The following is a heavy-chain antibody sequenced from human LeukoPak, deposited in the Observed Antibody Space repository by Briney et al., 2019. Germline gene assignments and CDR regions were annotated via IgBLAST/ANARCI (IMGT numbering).Heavy chain of an antibody. CDR1: GFTFSDYY. Sequence: PGGSLRLSCAASGFTFSDYYMSWIRQAPGKGLEWVSCISSSSSYTNYADSVKGRFTISRDNAKNSLYLQMNSLKAEDTAVYYCARVEGGRYCSGGSCYRWFDPWGQGTLVTVSS. CDR3: ARVEGGRYCSGGSCYRWFDP. D-gene: IGHD2-15*01. J-gene: IGHJ5*02. V-gene: IGHV3-11*05. CDR2: ISSSSSYT.